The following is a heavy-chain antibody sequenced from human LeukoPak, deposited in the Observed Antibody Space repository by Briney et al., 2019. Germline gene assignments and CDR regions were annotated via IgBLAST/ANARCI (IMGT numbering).Heavy chain of an antibody. J-gene: IGHJ4*02. V-gene: IGHV3-48*04. CDR2: ISSSSRSK. CDR1: GVTFSSFS. D-gene: IGHD1-26*01. CDR3: ASQSSGSSTRAPDF. Sequence: PGGSPRLSCETSGVTFSSFSLNWVRQAPGKGLEWLSYISSSSRSKYYADSVKGRFIVSRDNAKNSLYLQMDSLRAEDTALYYCASQSSGSSTRAPDFWGQGTLVTVSS.